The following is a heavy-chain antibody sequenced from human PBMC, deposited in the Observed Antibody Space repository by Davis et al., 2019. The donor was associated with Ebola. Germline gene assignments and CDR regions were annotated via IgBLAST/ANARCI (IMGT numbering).Heavy chain of an antibody. Sequence: GEFLKISCAASGFTFSSYWMSWVRQAPGKGLEWVANIKQDVSEKYYVDSVKGRFTISRDNAKNSLYLQMNSLRAEDTAVYYCAKDMYSSGWYWDYWGQGTLVTVSS. CDR2: IKQDVSEK. V-gene: IGHV3-7*03. J-gene: IGHJ4*02. D-gene: IGHD6-19*01. CDR1: GFTFSSYW. CDR3: AKDMYSSGWYWDY.